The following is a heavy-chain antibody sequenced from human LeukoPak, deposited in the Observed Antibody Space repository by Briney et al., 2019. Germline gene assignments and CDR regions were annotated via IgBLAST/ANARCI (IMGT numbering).Heavy chain of an antibody. CDR3: ARDYCTRGGDCYKEDLFDP. CDR1: GYTFAIYG. V-gene: IGHV1-18*01. Sequence: EASVKVSCKASGYTFAIYGISWVRQAPGQGLEWMAWISPYDGDTNYAQNFEGRVTMTTETSTSTAYMELRSLRSADTAIYYCARDYCTRGGDCYKEDLFDPWGQGTLVTVSS. CDR2: ISPYDGDT. D-gene: IGHD2-21*02. J-gene: IGHJ5*02.